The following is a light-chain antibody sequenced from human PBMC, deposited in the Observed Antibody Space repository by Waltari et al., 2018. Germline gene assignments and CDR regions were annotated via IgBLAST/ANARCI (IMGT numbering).Light chain of an antibody. V-gene: IGKV1-39*01. CDR2: AAS. CDR1: QTISRY. Sequence: DIQMTQPPSSLSASVGERVTITCRASQTISRYLNWYQQKPGKAPNLLIYAASSLQSGVPSRFSGSGSGRDFTLIITSLQPEDFTTYYCQQSYSFTRTFGQGTKVEIK. CDR3: QQSYSFTRT. J-gene: IGKJ1*01.